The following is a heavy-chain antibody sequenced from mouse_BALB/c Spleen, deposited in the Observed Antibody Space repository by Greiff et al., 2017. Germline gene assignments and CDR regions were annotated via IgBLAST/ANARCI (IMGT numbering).Heavy chain of an antibody. D-gene: IGHD3-3*01. CDR2: IYPGDGDT. J-gene: IGHJ4*01. CDR1: GYTFTSYW. V-gene: IGHV1-87*01. Sequence: SGAELARPGASVKLSCKASGYTFTSYWMQWVKQRPGQGLEWIGAIYPGDGDTRYTQKFKGKATLTADKSSSTAYMQLSSLASEDSAVYYCARDGGTGAMDYWGQGTSVTVSS. CDR3: ARDGGTGAMDY.